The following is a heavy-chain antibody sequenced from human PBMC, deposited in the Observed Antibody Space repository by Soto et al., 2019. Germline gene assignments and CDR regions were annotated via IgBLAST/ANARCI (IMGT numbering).Heavy chain of an antibody. D-gene: IGHD6-19*01. V-gene: IGHV1-18*01. Sequence: SVKVSCTTSGYPFSNYGIKWVRQAPGQGLEWMGWISGYNGNTNYAQTVQGRVTMTTDTSTGTVYMELRSLKSDDTAIYYCSRFIMVGGWFDPTYFQAMDVWGQ. CDR3: SRFIMVGGWFDPTYFQAMDV. CDR2: ISGYNGNT. CDR1: GYPFSNYG. J-gene: IGHJ6*02.